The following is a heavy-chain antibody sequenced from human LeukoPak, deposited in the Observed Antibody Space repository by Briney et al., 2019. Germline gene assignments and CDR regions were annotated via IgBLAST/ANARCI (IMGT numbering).Heavy chain of an antibody. CDR1: GFIFSSYA. D-gene: IGHD5-24*01. CDR3: ARVRGRLQPFDY. V-gene: IGHV3-30*14. Sequence: GGSLRLSCAASGFIFSSYAVLWVRQAPGKGLEWVAAISYDGSNKYYADSVKGRFTISRDNSKNTLYLQMNSLRAEDTAVYYCARVRGRLQPFDYWGQGTLVTVSS. J-gene: IGHJ4*02. CDR2: ISYDGSNK.